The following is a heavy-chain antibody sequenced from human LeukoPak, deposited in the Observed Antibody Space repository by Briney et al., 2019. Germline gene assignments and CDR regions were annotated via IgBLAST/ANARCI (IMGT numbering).Heavy chain of an antibody. CDR3: ALRLMSGYDWGYYFDY. CDR2: VSENGRAT. Sequence: GGSLRLSCAASGFTFSSYGMTWVRQAPGKGLEWVSFVSENGRATDYADSVRGRFAISRDGSENTLYLQMTSLRAEDTAVYYCALRLMSGYDWGYYFDYWGQGTLVTVSS. D-gene: IGHD5-12*01. CDR1: GFTFSSYG. J-gene: IGHJ4*02. V-gene: IGHV3-23*01.